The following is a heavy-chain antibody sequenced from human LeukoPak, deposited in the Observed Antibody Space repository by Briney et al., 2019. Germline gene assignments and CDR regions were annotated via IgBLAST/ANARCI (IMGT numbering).Heavy chain of an antibody. D-gene: IGHD4-11*01. V-gene: IGHV3-21*01. J-gene: IGHJ4*02. Sequence: PGGSLRLSCDASGFTFSSYSMSWVRQAPGKGREWVSSISSSSGYIYQPDSVKGRFTISRDNARDSLYLQMNSLRAEDTAIYYCARGRSLTTTVTSYADWGQGTPVTVSS. CDR3: ARGRSLTTTVTSYAD. CDR2: ISSSSGYI. CDR1: GFTFSSYS.